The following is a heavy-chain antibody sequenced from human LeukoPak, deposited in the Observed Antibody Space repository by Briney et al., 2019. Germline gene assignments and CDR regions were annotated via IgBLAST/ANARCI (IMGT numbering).Heavy chain of an antibody. CDR2: MNQDGSEI. J-gene: IGHJ4*02. D-gene: IGHD3-22*01. V-gene: IGHV3-7*01. CDR3: ARASSSGYRGADF. Sequence: GGSLRLSCVGSGFTFSRYWLNWVRQAPGKGLEWVANMNQDGSEIYYLDSVKGRFTISRDNAKNSVYLQMNGLKAEDTAVYYCARASSSGYRGADFWGQGTLVTVSS. CDR1: GFTFSRYW.